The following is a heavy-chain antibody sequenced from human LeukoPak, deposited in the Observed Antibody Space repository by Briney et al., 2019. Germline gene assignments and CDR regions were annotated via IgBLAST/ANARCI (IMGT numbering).Heavy chain of an antibody. CDR3: GRPDGMDV. Sequence: GGSLRLSCAASGFTFSSYSMNWVRQAPGKGLEWVSYISSGSSTIYYADSVKGRFTISRDNAKNSVYLQMSSLRDEDTAVYYCGRPDGMDVWGQGTTVTVSS. J-gene: IGHJ6*02. V-gene: IGHV3-48*02. CDR1: GFTFSSYS. CDR2: ISSGSSTI.